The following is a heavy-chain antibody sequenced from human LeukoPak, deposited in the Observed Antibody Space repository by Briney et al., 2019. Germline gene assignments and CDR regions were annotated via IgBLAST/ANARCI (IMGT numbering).Heavy chain of an antibody. CDR3: ARDLQGSGGHQPDPR. D-gene: IGHD6-19*01. Sequence: PGGSLRLSCAASGFTFSSYSMNWVRQAPGKGLEWVSSISSSSSYIYYADSVKGRFTISRDNAKNSLYLQMNSLRAEDTAVYYCARDLQGSGGHQPDPRWGQGTLVTVSS. V-gene: IGHV3-21*01. CDR1: GFTFSSYS. CDR2: ISSSSSYI. J-gene: IGHJ4*02.